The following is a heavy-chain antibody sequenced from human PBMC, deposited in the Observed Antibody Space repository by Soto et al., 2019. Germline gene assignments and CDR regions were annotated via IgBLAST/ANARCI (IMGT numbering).Heavy chain of an antibody. CDR1: GFTFSSYA. D-gene: IGHD6-13*01. CDR2: ISGSGGST. V-gene: IGHV3-23*01. Sequence: GGSLRLSCAASGFTFSSYAMSWVRQAPGKGLEWVSAISGSGGSTYYADSVNGRFTISRDNSKNTLYLQMNSLRAEDTAVYYCAKGVGYSSSWYGETYYYYYGMDVWGQGTTVTVSS. J-gene: IGHJ6*02. CDR3: AKGVGYSSSWYGETYYYYYGMDV.